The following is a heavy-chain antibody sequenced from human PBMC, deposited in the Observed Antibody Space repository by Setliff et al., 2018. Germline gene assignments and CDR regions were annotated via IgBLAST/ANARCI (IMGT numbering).Heavy chain of an antibody. Sequence: PSETLSLTCTVSGGSIGPHYWSWIRQAPGKGLEWIGHIFYSDTAKYNPSLESRAAISVDSSKNQFSLKLRSVTAADTAVYYCARDHTSGSLHAFDLWGPGTLVTVSS. V-gene: IGHV4-59*11. CDR1: GGSIGPHY. CDR2: IFYSDTA. CDR3: ARDHTSGSLHAFDL. D-gene: IGHD1-26*01. J-gene: IGHJ3*01.